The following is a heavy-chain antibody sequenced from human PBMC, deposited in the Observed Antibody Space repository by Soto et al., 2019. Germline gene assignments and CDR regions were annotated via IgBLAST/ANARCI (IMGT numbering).Heavy chain of an antibody. Sequence: QLQLLESGPGLVKASETLSLTCSVSGGSISTSRSYWAWIRQPPGKGLEWLANIFYSGSTFYNPSLASRVSVSVDTSKNEFSLKLRSVTAADTAVYYCARQPTTGDTDLWFEPWGQGTLVTVSS. CDR3: ARQPTTGDTDLWFEP. CDR1: GGSISTSRSY. V-gene: IGHV4-39*01. D-gene: IGHD2-21*01. J-gene: IGHJ5*02. CDR2: IFYSGST.